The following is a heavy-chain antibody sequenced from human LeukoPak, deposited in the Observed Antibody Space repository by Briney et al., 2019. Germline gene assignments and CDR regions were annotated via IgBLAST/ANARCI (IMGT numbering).Heavy chain of an antibody. J-gene: IGHJ3*02. D-gene: IGHD3-22*01. CDR2: IYYSGGT. CDR3: ARDADYDSSGYYFDAFDI. CDR1: GGSISYSSYY. V-gene: IGHV4-39*07. Sequence: SETLSLTCTVSGGSISYSSYYWGWIRQPPGKGLEWIGSIYYSGGTYYNPSLKSRVTISVDTSKTQFSLKLSSVTAADTAVYYCARDADYDSSGYYFDAFDIWGQGTMVTVSS.